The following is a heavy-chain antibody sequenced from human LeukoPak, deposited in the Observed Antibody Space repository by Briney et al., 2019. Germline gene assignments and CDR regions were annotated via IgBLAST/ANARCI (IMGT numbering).Heavy chain of an antibody. CDR1: NGSISTYY. CDR3: ARVSRRHTLDY. CDR2: IDYSGST. J-gene: IGHJ4*02. Sequence: PSETLSLTCIVSNGSISTYYWSWIRQPPGKGLEWIGYIDYSGSTNYNPSLKSRVTMSLDTSKNHLSLRLSSVTAADSAVYYCARVSRRHTLDYWGQGTLVTVSS. V-gene: IGHV4-59*12.